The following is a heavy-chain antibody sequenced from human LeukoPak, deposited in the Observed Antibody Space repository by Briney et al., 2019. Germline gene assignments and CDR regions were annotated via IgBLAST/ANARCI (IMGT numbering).Heavy chain of an antibody. J-gene: IGHJ4*02. CDR2: IIPIFGTA. V-gene: IGHV1-69*13. CDR1: GGTFSSYA. CDR3: ARASQMATIPHYFDY. D-gene: IGHD5-24*01. Sequence: SVKVSCKASGGTFSSYAISWVRQAPGQGLEWMGGIIPIFGTANYAQKFQGRVTITADESMSTAYMELSSLRSEDTAVYYCARASQMATIPHYFDYWGQGTLVTVSS.